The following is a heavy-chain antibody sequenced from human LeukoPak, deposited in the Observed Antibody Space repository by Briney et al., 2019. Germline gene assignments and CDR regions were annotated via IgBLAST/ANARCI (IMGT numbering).Heavy chain of an antibody. CDR1: GFTFSSYS. D-gene: IGHD3-9*01. V-gene: IGHV3-21*01. CDR3: ATDILTGSTYYYYYYGMDV. J-gene: IGHJ6*02. CDR2: ISRSSSYI. Sequence: GGSLRLSCAASGFTFSSYSMNWVRQAPGKGLEWVSSISRSSSYIYYADSVKGRFTISRDNAKNSLYLQMNSLRAEDTAVYYCATDILTGSTYYYYYYGMDVWGQGTTVTVSS.